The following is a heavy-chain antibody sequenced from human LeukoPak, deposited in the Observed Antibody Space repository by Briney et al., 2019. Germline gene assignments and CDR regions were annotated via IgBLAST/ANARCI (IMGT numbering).Heavy chain of an antibody. CDR3: AKSAYYDASGYYREYYFDY. V-gene: IGHV3-23*01. Sequence: GGSLRLSCVPSGFSFSNYAMSWVRQAPGKGLEWVSSISGSGGSTHYADSVKGRFTISRDKTKNTLYMQMNSLRAEDTAVYYCAKSAYYDASGYYREYYFDYWGQGTLVTVSS. D-gene: IGHD3-22*01. J-gene: IGHJ4*02. CDR2: ISGSGGST. CDR1: GFSFSNYA.